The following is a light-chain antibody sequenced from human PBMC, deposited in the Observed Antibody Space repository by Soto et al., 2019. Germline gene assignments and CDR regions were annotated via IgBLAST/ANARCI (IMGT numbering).Light chain of an antibody. J-gene: IGKJ1*01. CDR3: QQRDIWPWT. V-gene: IGKV3-11*01. Sequence: EIVLTQSPATLSLSPGERATLSCWAGQGVNRYLVWYQQKPGQAPRLLMYDASKRATGIPARFSGSGSGTDFTLTISSLEPEDFAVYYCQQRDIWPWTFGQGTKVDIK. CDR2: DAS. CDR1: QGVNRY.